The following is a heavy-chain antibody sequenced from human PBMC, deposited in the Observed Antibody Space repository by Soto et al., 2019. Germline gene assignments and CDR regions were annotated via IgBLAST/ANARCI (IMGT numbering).Heavy chain of an antibody. J-gene: IGHJ6*02. CDR3: AVTETYDFWSGYLATGVVDV. Sequence: PSETLSLTCTVSGGSISSGGYYWSWIRQHPGKGLEWIGYIYYSGSTYYNPSLKSRVTISVDTSKNQFSLKLSSVTAADTAVYYCAVTETYDFWSGYLATGVVDVWGQGTTVTVSS. CDR1: GGSISSGGYY. CDR2: IYYSGST. D-gene: IGHD3-3*01. V-gene: IGHV4-31*03.